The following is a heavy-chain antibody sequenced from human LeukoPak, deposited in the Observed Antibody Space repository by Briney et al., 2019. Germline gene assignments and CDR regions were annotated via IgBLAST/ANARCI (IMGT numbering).Heavy chain of an antibody. V-gene: IGHV4-34*01. Sequence: SETLSLTCAVYGGSFSGYYWSWIRQPPGKGVEWIGEINHSGSTNYNPSLKSRVTISVDTSKNQFSLKLSSVTAADTAVYYCARGRAYDSGPFDYWGQGTLVTVSS. D-gene: IGHD3-22*01. J-gene: IGHJ4*02. CDR1: GGSFSGYY. CDR2: INHSGST. CDR3: ARGRAYDSGPFDY.